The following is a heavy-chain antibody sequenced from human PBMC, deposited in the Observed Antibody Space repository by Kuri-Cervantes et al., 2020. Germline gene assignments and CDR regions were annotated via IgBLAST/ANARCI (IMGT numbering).Heavy chain of an antibody. D-gene: IGHD3-9*01. CDR3: ARPGPLRYFD. J-gene: IGHJ4*02. V-gene: IGHV3-21*01. CDR2: ISSSSSYI. CDR1: GFTFSSYS. Sequence: GEFLKISCAASGFTFSSYSMNWVRQAPGKGLEWVSSISSSSSYIYYADSVKGRFTISRDNAKKSLYLQMNSLRAEDTAVYYCARPGPLRYFDWGQGTLVTVSS.